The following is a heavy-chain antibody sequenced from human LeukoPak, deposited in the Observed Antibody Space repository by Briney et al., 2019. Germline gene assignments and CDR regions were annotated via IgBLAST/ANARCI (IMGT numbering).Heavy chain of an antibody. V-gene: IGHV3-66*01. CDR3: ARGKF. Sequence: PGRSLRLSCAASGFTFSSYAMHWVRQAPGKGLEWVSVIYSGGSTYHADSVKGRFTISRDNSKNTLYLQMNSLRAEDTAVYYCARGKFWGQGTLVTVSS. CDR1: GFTFSSYA. CDR2: IYSGGST. J-gene: IGHJ4*02.